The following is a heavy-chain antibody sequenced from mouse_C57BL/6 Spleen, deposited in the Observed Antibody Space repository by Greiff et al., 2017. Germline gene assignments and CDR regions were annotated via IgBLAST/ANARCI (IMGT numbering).Heavy chain of an antibody. CDR3: ARVRDGYYPGAMDY. CDR1: GFTFSSYA. CDR2: ISDGGSYT. J-gene: IGHJ4*01. D-gene: IGHD2-3*01. V-gene: IGHV5-4*01. Sequence: EVQLVESGGGLVKPGGSLKLSCAASGFTFSSYAMSWVRQTPEKRLEWVATISDGGSYTYYPDNLKGRFTISRDNAKNNLYLQMSHLKSEDTAMYYCARVRDGYYPGAMDYWGQGTSVTVSS.